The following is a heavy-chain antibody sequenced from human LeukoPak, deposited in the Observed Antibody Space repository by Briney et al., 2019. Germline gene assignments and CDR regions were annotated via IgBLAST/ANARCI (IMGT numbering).Heavy chain of an antibody. CDR3: ARVLGVTTRYYYYYYGMDV. Sequence: EASVKVSCKASGGTFSSYAISWVRQAPGQGLEWMGRIIPILGIANYAQKFQGRVTITADKSTSTAYMEVSSLRSEDTAVYYCARVLGVTTRYYYYYYGMDVWGQGTTVTVSS. CDR1: GGTFSSYA. V-gene: IGHV1-69*04. J-gene: IGHJ6*02. D-gene: IGHD4-11*01. CDR2: IIPILGIA.